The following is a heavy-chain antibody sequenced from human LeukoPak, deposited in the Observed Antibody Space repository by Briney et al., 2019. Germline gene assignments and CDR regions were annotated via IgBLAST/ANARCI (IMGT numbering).Heavy chain of an antibody. J-gene: IGHJ3*02. CDR2: IWYDGSNK. Sequence: PGGSLRLSCAASGFTFSSYGMHWVRQAPGKGLEWVAVIWYDGSNKYYVDSVQGRFTTSRDNSKNTLYLQMSSLRAEDTAVYYCARGDYYDSSGYYFPDAFDIWGQGTMVTVSS. D-gene: IGHD3-22*01. CDR1: GFTFSSYG. V-gene: IGHV3-33*01. CDR3: ARGDYYDSSGYYFPDAFDI.